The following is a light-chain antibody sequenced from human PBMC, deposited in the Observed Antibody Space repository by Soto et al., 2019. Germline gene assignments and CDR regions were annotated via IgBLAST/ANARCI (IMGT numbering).Light chain of an antibody. J-gene: IGLJ3*02. CDR1: SSNIGSNT. CDR3: AAWDDSLSTSV. Sequence: QAVVTQPPSASGTPGQRVTISCSGSSSNIGSNTVNWYQQLPGTAPKVLIYNNNQRPSGVPDRFSGSKSGTSAFLAISGLQSEDEADYYCAAWDDSLSTSVFGGGTKLTVL. CDR2: NNN. V-gene: IGLV1-44*01.